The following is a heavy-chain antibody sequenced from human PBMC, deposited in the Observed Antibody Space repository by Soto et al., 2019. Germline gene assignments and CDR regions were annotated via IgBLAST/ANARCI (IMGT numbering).Heavy chain of an antibody. J-gene: IGHJ4*02. D-gene: IGHD1-26*01. CDR2: INPDGNTR. CDR1: GFTFSNYW. Sequence: EVQLVESGGALVQPGGPLTLSCAASGFTFSNYWMHCVRQAPGKGLVWVSRINPDGNTRSYADSVKGRFTISRDNAENTLYLQRNSLRAEDTAVYYCARVGVGAYHFYDWGQGTLVTVSS. CDR3: ARVGVGAYHFYD. V-gene: IGHV3-74*01.